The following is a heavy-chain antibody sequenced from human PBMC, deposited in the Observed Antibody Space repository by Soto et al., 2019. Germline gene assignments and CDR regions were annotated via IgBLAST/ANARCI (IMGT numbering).Heavy chain of an antibody. Sequence: SETLSLTCTVSGGSISSGDYYWSWIRQPPGKGLEWIGYIYYSGSTYYNPSLKSRVTISVDTSKNQFSLKLSSVTAADTAVYYCARDRYYYYGMDVWGQGTTVTVSS. CDR3: ARDRYYYYGMDV. V-gene: IGHV4-30-4*01. CDR2: IYYSGST. CDR1: GGSISSGDYY. J-gene: IGHJ6*02.